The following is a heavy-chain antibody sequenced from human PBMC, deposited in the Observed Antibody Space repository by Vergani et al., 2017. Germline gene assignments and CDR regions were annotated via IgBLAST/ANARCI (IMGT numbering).Heavy chain of an antibody. CDR3: ATDLTRYFDN. CDR2: FSYSGST. V-gene: IGHV4-59*04. Sequence: QAQLQESGPGLVKPSETLSLTCHVFGVSVTDYNCNWIRQAPGKGLEWIGTFSYSGSTHYNPFLKSRVTISEGTSKSRFSLAVRSVTAADTAVYYCATDLTRYFDNWGPGILVTVSS. CDR1: GVSVTDYN. D-gene: IGHD2-15*01. J-gene: IGHJ4*02.